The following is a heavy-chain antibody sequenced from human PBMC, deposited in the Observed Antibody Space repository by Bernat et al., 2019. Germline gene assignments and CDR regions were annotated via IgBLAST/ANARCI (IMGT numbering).Heavy chain of an antibody. Sequence: EVQLVESGGGLVQPGGSLRLSCAASGFTFSSYWMHWVRQAPGKRLVWVSRINSDGSSTSYADSVKGRFTISRDNAKNTLYLEMNSLRAEDTAVYYCARDGGNYWGWFERWGQGTLVTVS. CDR2: INSDGSST. CDR1: GFTFSSYW. CDR3: ARDGGNYWGWFER. J-gene: IGHJ5*02. D-gene: IGHD1-26*01. V-gene: IGHV3-74*01.